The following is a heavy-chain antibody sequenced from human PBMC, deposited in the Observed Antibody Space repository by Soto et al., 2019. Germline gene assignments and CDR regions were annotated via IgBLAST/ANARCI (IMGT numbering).Heavy chain of an antibody. D-gene: IGHD3-10*01. V-gene: IGHV1-18*01. J-gene: IGHJ5*02. Sequence: QVPLVQSGAEVKKPGASVKVSCKASGYTFTSYGISWVRQAPGQGLEWMGWISAYNGNTNYAQKLQGRVTMTTDTSTSTAYMELRSLRSDDTAVYYCARDRFGYDPSGNWFDPWGQGTLVTVSS. CDR3: ARDRFGYDPSGNWFDP. CDR2: ISAYNGNT. CDR1: GYTFTSYG.